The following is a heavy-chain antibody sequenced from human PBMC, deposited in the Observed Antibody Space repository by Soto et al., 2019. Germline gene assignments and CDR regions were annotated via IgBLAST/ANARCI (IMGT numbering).Heavy chain of an antibody. D-gene: IGHD6-13*01. J-gene: IGHJ5*02. CDR2: IIPIFGTA. V-gene: IGHV1-69*01. Sequence: SVQVPCKASGGTFRSHSISWVRQAPGQGLEWMGGIIPIFGTANHAQKFQGRVTITADESTSTAYMELSSLRSEDTAMYYCARSGFPGIAAAWGQGTLVTVSS. CDR3: ARSGFPGIAAA. CDR1: GGTFRSHS.